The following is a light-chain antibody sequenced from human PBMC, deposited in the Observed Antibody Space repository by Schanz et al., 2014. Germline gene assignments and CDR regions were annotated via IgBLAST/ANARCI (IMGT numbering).Light chain of an antibody. CDR2: GAS. CDR1: QSVSSK. J-gene: IGKJ2*01. V-gene: IGKV3-15*01. CDR3: QQYNNWPPMYT. Sequence: EIVMTQSPATLSVSPGERATLSCRASQSVSSKLAWYQQKVGQSPRLLIYGASTRATGIPARFSGSGSGTEFTLTISSLQSEDFAVYYCQQYNNWPPMYTFGQGTKLEIK.